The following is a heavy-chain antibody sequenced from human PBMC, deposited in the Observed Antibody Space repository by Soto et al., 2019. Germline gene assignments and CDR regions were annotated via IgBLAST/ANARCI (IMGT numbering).Heavy chain of an antibody. V-gene: IGHV1-69*13. CDR1: GGTFSSYA. J-gene: IGHJ6*02. D-gene: IGHD2-15*01. Sequence: ASVKVSCKASGGTFSSYAISWVRQAPGQGLEWMGGIIPIFGTANYAQKFQGRVTITADESTSTAYMELSSLRSEDTAVYYCARDCSGGSCYSNDYYYYYGMDVWGQGTTVTVSS. CDR3: ARDCSGGSCYSNDYYYYYGMDV. CDR2: IIPIFGTA.